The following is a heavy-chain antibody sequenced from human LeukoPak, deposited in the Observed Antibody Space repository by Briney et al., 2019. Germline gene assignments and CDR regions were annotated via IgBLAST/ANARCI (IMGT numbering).Heavy chain of an antibody. Sequence: GGSLRLSCAASGFTFSSYSMNWVRQAPGKGLEWVSSISISSSYIYYADSVKGRFTISRDNAKNSLYLQMNSLRAEDTAVYYCASTSGQYYYDSSGTYNWGQGTLVTVSS. D-gene: IGHD3-22*01. J-gene: IGHJ4*02. CDR1: GFTFSSYS. CDR3: ASTSGQYYYDSSGTYN. V-gene: IGHV3-21*01. CDR2: ISISSSYI.